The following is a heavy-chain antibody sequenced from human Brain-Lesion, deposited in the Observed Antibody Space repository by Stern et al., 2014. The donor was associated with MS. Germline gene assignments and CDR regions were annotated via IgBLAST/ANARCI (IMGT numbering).Heavy chain of an antibody. CDR3: AGEEDIRYCSGGSCTGNWFDP. V-gene: IGHV4-39*02. CDR2: LYYSGNT. D-gene: IGHD2-15*01. J-gene: IGHJ5*02. CDR1: GGSVSSTSYA. Sequence: QVQLQESGPGLVKPSETLSLTCTVAGGSVSSTSYAWAWIRQPPGKGLEWIGTLYYSGNTYYRPSLKRRLPIYLDTSQKHFSLEMRSVTAADTAVYYCAGEEDIRYCSGGSCTGNWFDPWGQGTLVTVSS.